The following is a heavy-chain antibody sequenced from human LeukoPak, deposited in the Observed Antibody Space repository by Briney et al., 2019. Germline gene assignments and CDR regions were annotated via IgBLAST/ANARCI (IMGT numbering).Heavy chain of an antibody. CDR3: ARALMVKGVITIGDYYYGMDV. CDR2: ISYDGSNK. V-gene: IGHV3-30-3*01. D-gene: IGHD3-10*01. Sequence: PGRSLRLSCAASGFTFSSYAMHWVRQAPGKGLEWVAVISYDGSNKYYADSVKGRFTISRDNSKNTLYLQMNSLRSEDTAVYYCARALMVKGVITIGDYYYGMDVWGQGTTVTVSS. J-gene: IGHJ6*02. CDR1: GFTFSSYA.